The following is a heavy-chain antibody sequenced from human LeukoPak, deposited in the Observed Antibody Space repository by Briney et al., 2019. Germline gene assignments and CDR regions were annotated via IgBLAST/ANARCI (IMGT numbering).Heavy chain of an antibody. J-gene: IGHJ4*02. CDR2: IKQDGSER. V-gene: IGHV3-7*01. Sequence: GGSLRLSCAASGFTFSTYWMSWVRQAPGTGLEWVASIKQDGSERHYVDSVKGRFTISRDNAENSLYLQMSSLRVEDTAVYYCARYTVPFCGGDCYSQFLDYWGQGALVTVSP. CDR3: ARYTVPFCGGDCYSQFLDY. D-gene: IGHD2-21*01. CDR1: GFTFSTYW.